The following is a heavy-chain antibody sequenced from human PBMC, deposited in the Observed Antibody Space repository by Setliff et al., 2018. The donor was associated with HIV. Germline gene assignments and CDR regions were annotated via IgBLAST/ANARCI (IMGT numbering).Heavy chain of an antibody. D-gene: IGHD3-10*01. V-gene: IGHV4-31*03. CDR1: GGSISSGGYY. CDR2: IYFNGST. Sequence: SETLSLTCTVSGGSISSGGYYWSWVRQHAGKGLEWIGYIYFNGSTYYNPSLKSRVTISVDTSKNQFSLKLSSVTAADTAVYYCARENYGSGSLGVFDPWGQGTLVTVSS. CDR3: ARENYGSGSLGVFDP. J-gene: IGHJ5*02.